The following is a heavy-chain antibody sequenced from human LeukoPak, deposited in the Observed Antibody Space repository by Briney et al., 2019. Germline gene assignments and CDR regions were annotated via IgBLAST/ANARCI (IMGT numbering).Heavy chain of an antibody. J-gene: IGHJ4*02. CDR3: ARGRGDDILTGYYTPLDY. Sequence: PSETLSLTCAVYGGSSSGYYWSWIRQPPGKGLEWIGEINHSGSTNYNPSLKSRVTISVDTSKNQFSLKLSSVTAADTAVYYCARGRGDDILTGYYTPLDYWGQGTLVTVSS. CDR1: GGSSSGYY. CDR2: INHSGST. D-gene: IGHD3-9*01. V-gene: IGHV4-34*01.